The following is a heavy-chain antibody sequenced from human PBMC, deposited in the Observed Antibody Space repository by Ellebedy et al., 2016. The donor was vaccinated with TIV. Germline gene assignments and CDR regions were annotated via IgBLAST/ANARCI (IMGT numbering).Heavy chain of an antibody. V-gene: IGHV1-24*01. CDR1: GYTLTELS. Sequence: ASVKVSXKVSGYTLTELSMHWVRQAPGKGLEWMGGFDPEDGETIYAQKFQGRVTMTEDTSTDTAYMELSSLRSEDTAVYYCATADRGSSWYGRPFDYWGQGTLVTVSS. CDR3: ATADRGSSWYGRPFDY. CDR2: FDPEDGET. D-gene: IGHD6-13*01. J-gene: IGHJ4*02.